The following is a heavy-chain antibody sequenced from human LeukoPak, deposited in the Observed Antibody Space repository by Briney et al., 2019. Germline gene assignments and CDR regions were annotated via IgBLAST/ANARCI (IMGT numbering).Heavy chain of an antibody. CDR2: IYPNNGDT. J-gene: IGHJ4*02. CDR3: ARDGPAQMVDFDY. CDR1: GYTFSGTGWY. Sequence: ASVKVSCKASGYTFSGTGWYLYWLRQAPGQGLECMGWIYPNNGDTAYAQKFQGRVAMTRDTSISTAYMELRSLRPDDTAVYYCARDGPAQMVDFDYWGQGTLDTVSS. V-gene: IGHV1-2*02. D-gene: IGHD3-10*01.